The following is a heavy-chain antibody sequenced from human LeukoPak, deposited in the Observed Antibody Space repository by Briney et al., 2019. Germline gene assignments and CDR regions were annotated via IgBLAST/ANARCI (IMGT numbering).Heavy chain of an antibody. J-gene: IGHJ4*02. D-gene: IGHD1-26*01. V-gene: IGHV1-46*01. CDR3: ARYKGGSNLFFDY. Sequence: ASVKVSCKASGFTFTNYYIHWVRQAPGQGLEWMGIINPSGGSTTYAQKFQGRATMTRDTSTSTVYMELSSLRSEDTAEYYCARYKGGSNLFFDYWGQGTLVTVSS. CDR1: GFTFTNYY. CDR2: INPSGGST.